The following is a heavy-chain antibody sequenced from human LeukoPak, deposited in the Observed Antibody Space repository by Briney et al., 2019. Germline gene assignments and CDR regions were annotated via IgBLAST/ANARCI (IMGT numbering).Heavy chain of an antibody. CDR2: ITSSLTYI. D-gene: IGHD3-10*01. J-gene: IGHJ4*02. CDR3: ARGHYQIEL. CDR1: GFTFITSH. V-gene: IGHV3-21*01. Sequence: PGGSLKLSLAASGFTFITSHMNWFRKAPGKGLEWVASITSSLTYIYYADSVKGRFTISRDNAKNSLYLQINSLRAEDTAVYYCARGHYQIELWGQGTLVTVSS.